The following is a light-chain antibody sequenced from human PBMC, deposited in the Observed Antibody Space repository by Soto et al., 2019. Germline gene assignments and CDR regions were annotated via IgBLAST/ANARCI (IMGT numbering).Light chain of an antibody. CDR1: QSISSTY. CDR3: QQYGSSPRT. CDR2: GAS. Sequence: EIVIKMSLATLAVYPGERVTLSCRASQSISSTYLAWYQQKPGQAPRLLIYGASTRGTGIPDRFSGSGSGTDFTLTISRLEPEDVAVYCCQQYGSSPRTFGQVTNVDIK. V-gene: IGKV3-20*01. J-gene: IGKJ1*01.